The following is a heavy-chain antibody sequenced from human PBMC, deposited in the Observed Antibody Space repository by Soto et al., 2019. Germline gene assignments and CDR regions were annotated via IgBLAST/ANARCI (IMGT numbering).Heavy chain of an antibody. CDR1: GYPFSDHW. CDR3: ASDLGWYKPNDY. J-gene: IGHJ4*02. Sequence: PGGSLRLSCEVSGYPFSDHWMSWVRQAPGKGLEWVANIKQDGSEKYYVDSVKGRFTISRDNAKNSLYLQMNSLRAEDTAVYYCASDLGWYKPNDYWGQGTLVTVSS. V-gene: IGHV3-7*01. CDR2: IKQDGSEK. D-gene: IGHD6-19*01.